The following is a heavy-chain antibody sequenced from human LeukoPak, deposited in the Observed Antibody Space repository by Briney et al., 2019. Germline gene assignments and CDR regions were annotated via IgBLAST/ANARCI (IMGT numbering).Heavy chain of an antibody. D-gene: IGHD3-3*01. V-gene: IGHV4-30-4*08. CDR1: GGSNSCGEYH. CDR2: INHSGST. CDR3: ARGPPPARNRFLEWLHPPPFDY. J-gene: IGHJ4*02. Sequence: SQTLSLTCTVSGGSNSCGEYHWSWIRQPPGKGLEWIGEINHSGSTNYNPSLKSRVTISVDTSKNQFSLKLSSVTAADTAVYYCARGPPPARNRFLEWLHPPPFDYWGQGTLDTVSS.